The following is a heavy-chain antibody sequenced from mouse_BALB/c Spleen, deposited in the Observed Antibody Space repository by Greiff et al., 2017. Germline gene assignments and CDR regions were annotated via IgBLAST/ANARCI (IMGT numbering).Heavy chain of an antibody. CDR3: ANSYGSSYVGAMDY. V-gene: IGHV5-6*03. Sequence: EVKLQESGGGLVKPGGSLKLSCAASGFTFSSYGMSWVRQTPDNRLEWVATISNGGSYTYYPDSVKGRFTISRDNAKNTLYLQMSSLKSEDTAMYYCANSYGSSYVGAMDYWGQGTSVTVAS. J-gene: IGHJ4*01. CDR1: GFTFSSYG. D-gene: IGHD1-1*01. CDR2: ISNGGSYT.